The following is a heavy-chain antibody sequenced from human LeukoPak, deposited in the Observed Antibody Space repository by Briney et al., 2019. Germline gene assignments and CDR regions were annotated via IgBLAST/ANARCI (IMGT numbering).Heavy chain of an antibody. CDR1: GGSISSGDYY. D-gene: IGHD3-9*01. CDR2: IYYSGST. CDR3: ASFDNYDILTGYYA. V-gene: IGHV4-30-4*08. J-gene: IGHJ5*02. Sequence: SQTLSLTCTVSGGSISSGDYYWGWIRQPPGKGLEWIGYIYYSGSTYYNPSLKSRVTISVDTSKNQFSLKLSSVTAADTAVYYCASFDNYDILTGYYAWGQGTLVTVSS.